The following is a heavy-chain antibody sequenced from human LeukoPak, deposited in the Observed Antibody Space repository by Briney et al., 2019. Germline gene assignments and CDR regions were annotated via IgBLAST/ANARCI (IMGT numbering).Heavy chain of an antibody. Sequence: GGSLRFSCAASGFTFSTYAMTWVRQAPGQGLEWVSAISGSGGSTYYADSVKGRFTISRDNSKNTLYLQMNSLRAEDTAVYYCAKVPGYSSSSPYFDYWGQGTLVTVSS. CDR1: GFTFSTYA. D-gene: IGHD6-13*01. J-gene: IGHJ4*02. CDR3: AKVPGYSSSSPYFDY. V-gene: IGHV3-23*01. CDR2: ISGSGGST.